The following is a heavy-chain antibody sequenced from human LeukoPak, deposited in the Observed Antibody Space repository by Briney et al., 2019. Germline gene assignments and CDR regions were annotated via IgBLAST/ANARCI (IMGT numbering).Heavy chain of an antibody. CDR3: ARDRLWFGELLFDY. CDR1: GYTFTDYY. Sequence: ASVKVSCKASGYTFTDYYMHWVRQAPGQGLEWMGWINPNSGGTKYAQKFEGRVTMTRDTSISTVYMELRSLRSDDTAVYYCARDRLWFGELLFDYWGQGTLVTVSS. CDR2: INPNSGGT. D-gene: IGHD3-10*01. J-gene: IGHJ4*02. V-gene: IGHV1-2*02.